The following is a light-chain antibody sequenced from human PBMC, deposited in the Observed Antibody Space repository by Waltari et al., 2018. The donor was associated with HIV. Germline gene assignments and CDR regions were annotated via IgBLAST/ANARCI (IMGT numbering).Light chain of an antibody. Sequence: DIQMTQSPSSLSASVGDRVTITCQASQDINKYLNWYQQKSGKAPKLLIYGASNLETGVPSRFSGSGSGTDFTFTISSLQPEDIATYYCQQYNNLPRTFGQGTKLEI. CDR1: QDINKY. CDR3: QQYNNLPRT. CDR2: GAS. J-gene: IGKJ2*02. V-gene: IGKV1-33*01.